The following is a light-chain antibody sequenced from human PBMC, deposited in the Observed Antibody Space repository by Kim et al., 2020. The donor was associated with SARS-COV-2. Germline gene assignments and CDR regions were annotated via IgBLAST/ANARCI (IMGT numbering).Light chain of an antibody. CDR1: TSNNATGYD. Sequence: QGVTNTCTGSTSNNATGYDIHWYQQLPGRAPKLLISGDNNRPSGVPDRFSGSRSGTSASLAITDLQAEDEAHYYCQSYDSDLNVVVFGGGTQLTVL. J-gene: IGLJ2*01. CDR2: GDN. CDR3: QSYDSDLNVVV. V-gene: IGLV1-40*01.